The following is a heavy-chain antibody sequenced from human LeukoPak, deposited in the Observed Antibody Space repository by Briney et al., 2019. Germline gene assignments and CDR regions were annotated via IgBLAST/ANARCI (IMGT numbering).Heavy chain of an antibody. J-gene: IGHJ5*02. D-gene: IGHD6-13*01. V-gene: IGHV4-4*07. Sequence: SETLSLTCTVSGGSISSYYWSWIRQPAGKGLEWIGRIYTSGSTNYNPSLKSRVTMSVDTSKNQFSLKLSSVTAADTAVYYCARDLRGYGSSWYGFDPWGQGTLVTVSS. CDR3: ARDLRGYGSSWYGFDP. CDR1: GGSISSYY. CDR2: IYTSGST.